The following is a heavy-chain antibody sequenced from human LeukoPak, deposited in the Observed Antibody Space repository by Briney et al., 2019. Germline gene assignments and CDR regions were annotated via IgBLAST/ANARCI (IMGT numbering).Heavy chain of an antibody. CDR1: GFSFSTYE. D-gene: IGHD5-12*01. CDR2: ISSRGESI. J-gene: IGHJ4*02. V-gene: IGHV3-48*03. CDR3: VRDYSGDEDFDY. Sequence: GGSLRLSCAASGFSFSTYEFNWVRRAPGKGLEWLSSISSRGESIHYADSVKGRFTISRDNSKNSLYLQMNSLRTEDTAVYYCVRDYSGDEDFDYWGQGTLVTVSS.